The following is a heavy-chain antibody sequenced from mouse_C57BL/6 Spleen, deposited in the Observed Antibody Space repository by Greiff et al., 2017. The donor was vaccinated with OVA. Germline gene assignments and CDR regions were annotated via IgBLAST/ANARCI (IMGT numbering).Heavy chain of an antibody. D-gene: IGHD1-1*01. V-gene: IGHV1-72*01. CDR3: AEGGYYGRSLYYYAMDY. J-gene: IGHJ4*01. CDR1: GYTFTSYW. CDR2: IDPNSGGT. Sequence: QVQLQQPGAELVKPGASVKLSCKASGYTFTSYWMHWVKQRPGRGLEWIGRIDPNSGGTKYNEKFKSKATLTVDKPSSTAYMQLSSLTSEDSAVYYCAEGGYYGRSLYYYAMDYWGQGTSVTVSS.